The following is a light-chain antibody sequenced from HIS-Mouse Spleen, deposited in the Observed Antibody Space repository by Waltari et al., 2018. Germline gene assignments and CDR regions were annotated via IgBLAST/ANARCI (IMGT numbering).Light chain of an antibody. J-gene: IGLJ2*01. V-gene: IGLV3-25*03. CDR1: ALPKPY. CDR2: KDS. CDR3: QSADSSGTSHVV. Sequence: SYELTQPPSVSVSPGQTARITCSGDALPKPYAYWYQQKPGQAPVLGIYKDSERPSGIPERFSGSSSGTTVTLTISGVQAEDEADYYCQSADSSGTSHVVFGGGTKLTVL.